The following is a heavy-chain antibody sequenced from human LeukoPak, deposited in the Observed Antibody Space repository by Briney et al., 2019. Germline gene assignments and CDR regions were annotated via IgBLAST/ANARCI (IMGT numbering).Heavy chain of an antibody. J-gene: IGHJ4*02. CDR2: INYSGST. Sequence: SETLSLTCTVSGGSISSSSYYWGWIRQPPGKGLEWIGSINYSGSTYYNPSLKSRVTISVDTSKNQFSLKLSSVTAADTAVYYCARDGGGSGWSEFVDYWGQGTLVTVSS. V-gene: IGHV4-39*07. D-gene: IGHD6-19*01. CDR3: ARDGGGSGWSEFVDY. CDR1: GGSISSSSYY.